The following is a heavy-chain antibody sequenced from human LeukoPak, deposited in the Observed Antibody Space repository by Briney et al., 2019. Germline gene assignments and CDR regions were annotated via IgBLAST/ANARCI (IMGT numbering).Heavy chain of an antibody. D-gene: IGHD3-10*01. J-gene: IGHJ4*02. CDR3: ATLGPRYYYGSGSYYPYYFDY. CDR1: GFTFSTYG. Sequence: PGGSLRLSCAASGFTFSTYGMHWVRQAPGKGLEWVSYISSSSSTIYYADSVKGRFTISRDNAKNSLYLQMNSLRAEDTAAYYCATLGPRYYYGSGSYYPYYFDYWGQGTLVTVSS. CDR2: ISSSSSTI. V-gene: IGHV3-48*04.